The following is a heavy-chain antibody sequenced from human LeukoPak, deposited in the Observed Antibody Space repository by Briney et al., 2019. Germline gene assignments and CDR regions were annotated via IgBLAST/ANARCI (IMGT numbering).Heavy chain of an antibody. CDR2: ITGTGGTT. D-gene: IGHD6-19*01. V-gene: IGHV3-23*01. CDR1: GLTFSSYG. Sequence: GGSLRLSCAASGLTFSSYGMSWVRQAQGKGLEWVSAITGTGGTTYYADSVKGRFTISRDNSMDTLYLQMNSLRAEDTAVYYCARDLKTSGWYGDFDYWGQGTLVTVSS. CDR3: ARDLKTSGWYGDFDY. J-gene: IGHJ4*02.